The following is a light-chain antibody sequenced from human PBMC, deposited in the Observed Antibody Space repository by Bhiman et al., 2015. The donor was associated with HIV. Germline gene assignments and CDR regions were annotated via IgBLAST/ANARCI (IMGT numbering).Light chain of an antibody. CDR3: SSYTSSSTLV. Sequence: QSALTQPRSVSGSPGQSVTISCTGTSSDVGDYNYVSWYQQHPGKAPKLIVYAVTQRPSGVPDRFSGSKSGNTASLTISGLQAEDEAHYYCSSYTSSSTLVFGGGTKLTVL. V-gene: IGLV2-11*01. CDR2: AVT. CDR1: SSDVGDYNY. J-gene: IGLJ2*01.